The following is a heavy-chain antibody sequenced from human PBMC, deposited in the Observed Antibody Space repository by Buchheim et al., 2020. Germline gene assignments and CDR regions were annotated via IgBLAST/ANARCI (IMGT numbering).Heavy chain of an antibody. CDR2: INPSSGST. V-gene: IGHV1-46*01. D-gene: IGHD4-23*01. J-gene: IGHJ4*02. CDR1: GYTFTSYY. Sequence: QVQLVQSGAEVKKPGASVKVSCKASGYTFTSYYMHWVRQAPGQGLEWMGIINPSSGSTSYAQKFQGRVTMTRDTSTRTVYMELGSLRSEDTAVYYCARDTAAHPVTTGVIDYWGQGTL. CDR3: ARDTAAHPVTTGVIDY.